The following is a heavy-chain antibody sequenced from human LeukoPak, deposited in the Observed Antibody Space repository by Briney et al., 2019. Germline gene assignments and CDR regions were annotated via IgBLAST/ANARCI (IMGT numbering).Heavy chain of an antibody. CDR3: ARVSSSGRYFDY. Sequence: GGSLRLSCAVSGFTISSHGMHWVRQAPGKGLEWVSVIYSGGSTYYADSVKGRFTISRDNSKNTLYLQMNSLRAEDTAVYYCARVSSSGRYFDYWGQGTLVTVSS. CDR1: GFTISSHG. V-gene: IGHV3-53*01. J-gene: IGHJ4*02. CDR2: IYSGGST. D-gene: IGHD6-19*01.